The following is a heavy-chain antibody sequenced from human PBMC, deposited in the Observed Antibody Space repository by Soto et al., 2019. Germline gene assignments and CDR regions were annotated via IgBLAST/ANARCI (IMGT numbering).Heavy chain of an antibody. Sequence: EVQLVESGGGLVKPGGSLRLSCAASGFTFSSYSMNWVRQAPGKGLEWVSSISSSSSYIYYADSVKGRFTISRDNAKNSLYLQMNSLRAEDTAVYYCARGADSRNSGLGYWGQGTLVTVSS. D-gene: IGHD1-7*01. CDR2: ISSSSSYI. J-gene: IGHJ4*02. CDR1: GFTFSSYS. CDR3: ARGADSRNSGLGY. V-gene: IGHV3-21*01.